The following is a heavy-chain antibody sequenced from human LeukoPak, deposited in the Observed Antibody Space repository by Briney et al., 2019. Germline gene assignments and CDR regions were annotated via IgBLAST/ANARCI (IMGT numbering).Heavy chain of an antibody. Sequence: KTGGSLRLSCAASGFTFSNAWMSWVRQAPGKGLEWVGRIKSKTDGGTTDYAAPVKGRFTISRDDSKNTLYLQMNGLKTEDTAVYYCARSQPGYCSGGSCYYYYGMDVWGQGTTVTVSS. V-gene: IGHV3-15*01. CDR3: ARSQPGYCSGGSCYYYYGMDV. CDR2: IKSKTDGGTT. J-gene: IGHJ6*02. CDR1: GFTFSNAW. D-gene: IGHD2-15*01.